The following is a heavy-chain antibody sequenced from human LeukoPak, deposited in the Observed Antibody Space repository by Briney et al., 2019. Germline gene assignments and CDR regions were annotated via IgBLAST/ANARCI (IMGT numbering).Heavy chain of an antibody. Sequence: SEPLSLTCTVSGGSISSYYWSWIRQPPGKGLEWIGYIYYSGSTNYNPSLKSRVTISVDTSKNQFSLKLSSVTAADTAVYYCARGAITMVRGVIETSYYYYMDVWGKGTTVTISS. D-gene: IGHD3-10*01. J-gene: IGHJ6*03. CDR3: ARGAITMVRGVIETSYYYYMDV. CDR2: IYYSGST. V-gene: IGHV4-59*01. CDR1: GGSISSYY.